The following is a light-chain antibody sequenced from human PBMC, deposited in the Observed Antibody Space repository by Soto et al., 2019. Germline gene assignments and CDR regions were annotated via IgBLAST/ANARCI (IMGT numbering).Light chain of an antibody. Sequence: QSALTQPRSVSGSLGQSVTISCTGTSSDIGGYNYVSWYQQHPGKAPKFMIYDVSKRPSGVPDRFSGSKSGNTASLTISGLQAEDEADYYCCSYAGRYTSVFGGGTKLTVL. CDR3: CSYAGRYTSV. CDR2: DVS. CDR1: SSDIGGYNY. J-gene: IGLJ2*01. V-gene: IGLV2-11*01.